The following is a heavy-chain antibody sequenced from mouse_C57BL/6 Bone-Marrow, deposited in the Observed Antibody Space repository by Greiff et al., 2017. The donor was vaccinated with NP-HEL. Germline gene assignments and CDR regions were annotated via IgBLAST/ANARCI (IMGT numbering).Heavy chain of an antibody. CDR3: ARMRAYDGYYLFDV. V-gene: IGHV8-8*01. J-gene: IGHJ1*03. Sequence: QVTLKVCGPGILQPSQTLSLTCSFSGFSLSTFGMGVGWIRQPSGKGLEWLAHIWWDDDKYYNPALKSRLTISKDTSKNQVFLKIANVDTADTATYYCARMRAYDGYYLFDVWGTGTTVTVSS. CDR2: IWWDDDK. D-gene: IGHD2-3*01. CDR1: GFSLSTFGMG.